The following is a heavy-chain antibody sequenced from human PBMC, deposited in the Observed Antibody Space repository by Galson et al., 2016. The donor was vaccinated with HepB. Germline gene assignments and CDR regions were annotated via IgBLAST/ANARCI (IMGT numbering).Heavy chain of an antibody. CDR3: AGSYCGGDCYSSDFDN. CDR2: MSASGHST. J-gene: IGHJ4*02. D-gene: IGHD2-21*02. CDR1: GFTFSTYA. V-gene: IGHV3-23*01. Sequence: SLRLSCATSGFTFSTYAISWVRQAPGKGLEWVSAMSASGHSTYYADSVKGRFTISRDTSKNTLYLQMNSLRADDTAVYYCAGSYCGGDCYSSDFDNWGQGTLVTASS.